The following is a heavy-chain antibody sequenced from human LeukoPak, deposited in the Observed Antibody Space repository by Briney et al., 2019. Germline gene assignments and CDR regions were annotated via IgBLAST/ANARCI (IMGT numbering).Heavy chain of an antibody. CDR2: ISSSSTYI. D-gene: IGHD5-12*01. CDR3: ASGYSGYEYYMDV. Sequence: PGGSLRLSCAASGFSFSFYGMNWVRQAPGKGLEWVSSISSSSTYIYYADSVKGRFTISRDNAKNSLYLQMNSLRAEDTAVYYCASGYSGYEYYMDVWGKGTTVTVSS. CDR1: GFSFSFYG. J-gene: IGHJ6*03. V-gene: IGHV3-21*01.